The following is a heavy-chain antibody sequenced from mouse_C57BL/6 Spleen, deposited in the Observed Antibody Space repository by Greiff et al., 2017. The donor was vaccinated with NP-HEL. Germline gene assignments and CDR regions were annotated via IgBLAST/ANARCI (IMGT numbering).Heavy chain of an antibody. Sequence: QVQLQQSGPELVKPGASVKISCKASGYAFSSSWMNWVKQRPGQGLEWIGMIHPNSGSTNYNEKFKSKATLTVDKSSSTAYMQLSSLTSEDSAVYYCARRAGSYYFDYWGQGTTLTVSS. V-gene: IGHV1-64*01. CDR2: IHPNSGST. D-gene: IGHD3-1*01. CDR1: GYAFSSSW. CDR3: ARRAGSYYFDY. J-gene: IGHJ2*01.